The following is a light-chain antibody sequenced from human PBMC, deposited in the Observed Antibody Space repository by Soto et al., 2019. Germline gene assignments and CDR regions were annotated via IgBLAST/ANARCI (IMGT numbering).Light chain of an antibody. CDR3: QQYSNWPPVYT. CDR1: QSISTN. CDR2: GAS. V-gene: IGKV3-15*01. J-gene: IGKJ2*01. Sequence: EIVMTQSPATLSVSPGERVALSCRASQSISTNLAGYRQKPGQPPRLLIYGASTRATGIPARFSGSGSGTDFPLTISSLQSEDFALYYCQQYSNWPPVYTFGQGTKVDIK.